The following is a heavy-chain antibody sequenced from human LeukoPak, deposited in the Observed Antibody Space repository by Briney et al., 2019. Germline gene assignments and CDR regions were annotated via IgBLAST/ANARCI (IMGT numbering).Heavy chain of an antibody. Sequence: ASVKVSCKASGYTFTGYYIHWVRQAPGQGLEWLGIINCSGGSTSYAQKFQGRVTMTRDTSTRTVYMELSSLRSEGTAVYYCARCYDNFDVALDIWSQGTMVTVSS. CDR2: INCSGGST. CDR3: ARCYDNFDVALDI. D-gene: IGHD3-9*01. J-gene: IGHJ3*02. V-gene: IGHV1-46*01. CDR1: GYTFTGYY.